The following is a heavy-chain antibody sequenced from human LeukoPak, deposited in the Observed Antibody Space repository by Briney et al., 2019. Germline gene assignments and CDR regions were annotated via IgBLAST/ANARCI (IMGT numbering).Heavy chain of an antibody. J-gene: IGHJ3*02. D-gene: IGHD2-2*01. CDR2: ISGSGSGT. CDR1: GFTFSSFT. Sequence: GGSLRLSCAASGFTFSSFTMSWVRQAPGKGLEWVSAISGSGSGTYYADSVKGRFTLSRDNSKYTLFLQMNSLRAEDTAVYYCAKGITSCLIWGQGAMVTVSS. V-gene: IGHV3-23*01. CDR3: AKGITSCLI.